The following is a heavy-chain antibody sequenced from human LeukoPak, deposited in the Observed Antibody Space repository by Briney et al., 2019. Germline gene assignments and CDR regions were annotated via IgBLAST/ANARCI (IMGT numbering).Heavy chain of an antibody. CDR2: ISGTGATT. CDR3: AKDQRFGDLDDY. J-gene: IGHJ4*02. Sequence: GGSLRLSCAASGFTFGSSAMSWVRQAPGKGLEWVSAISGTGATTYYADSVKGRFAISRDNSKNTLCLQMSSLRAEDTAVYYCAKDQRFGDLDDYRGQGTLVTVSS. V-gene: IGHV3-23*01. D-gene: IGHD3-10*01. CDR1: GFTFGSSA.